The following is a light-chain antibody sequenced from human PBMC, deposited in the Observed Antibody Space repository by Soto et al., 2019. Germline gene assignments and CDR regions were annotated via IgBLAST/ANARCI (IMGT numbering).Light chain of an antibody. Sequence: QSVLTQPPSVSAAPGQRVTISCSGSSSNIGNNYVSWYQQLPGTAPKLLIYDNNKRPSGIPDRFSGSTSGTSATLAIAGLQTGGEADYYCDSWDNSMSVVLFGGGTKLTVL. CDR3: DSWDNSMSVVL. V-gene: IGLV1-51*01. CDR2: DNN. CDR1: SSNIGNNY. J-gene: IGLJ2*01.